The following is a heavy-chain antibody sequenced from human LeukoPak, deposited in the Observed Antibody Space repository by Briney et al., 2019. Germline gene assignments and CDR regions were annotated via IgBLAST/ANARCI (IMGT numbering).Heavy chain of an antibody. CDR1: GFTFSSYA. D-gene: IGHD3-3*01. J-gene: IGHJ6*02. CDR3: ATVSPPYYDFWSGYYEGSRIKYYGMDV. CDR2: ISYGET. V-gene: IGHV1-24*01. Sequence: GGSLRLSCAASGFTFSSYAMHWVRQAPGKGLEWVAVISYGETIYAQKFQGRVTMTEDTSTDTAYMELSSLRSEDTAVYYCATVSPPYYDFWSGYYEGSRIKYYGMDVWGQGTTVTVSS.